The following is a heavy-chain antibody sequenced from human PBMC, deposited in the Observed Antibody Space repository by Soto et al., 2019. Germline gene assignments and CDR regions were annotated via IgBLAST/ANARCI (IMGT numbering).Heavy chain of an antibody. D-gene: IGHD6-19*01. V-gene: IGHV1-18*01. CDR3: ARLDYVGISGGWANGAFDI. Sequence: ASVKVSCKASGYTFTSYGISWVRQAPGQGLEWMGWISAYNGNTNYAQKLQGRVTMTTDTSTSTAYMELRSLRSDDPALDDGARLDYVGISGGWANGAFDIWGQGTMVTVSS. CDR1: GYTFTSYG. J-gene: IGHJ3*02. CDR2: ISAYNGNT.